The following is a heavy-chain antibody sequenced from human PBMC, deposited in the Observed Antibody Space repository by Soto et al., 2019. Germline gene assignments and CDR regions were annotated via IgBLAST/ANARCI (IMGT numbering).Heavy chain of an antibody. V-gene: IGHV2-26*01. CDR3: ARVRFLEFFPKYFYAMDV. CDR2: IFSNDEK. D-gene: IGHD3-3*01. CDR1: GLSLSNARVG. Sequence: QVTLKESGPVLVKPTETLTLTCTVSGLSLSNARVGVTWIRQPPGKALECLADIFSNDEKSYSPSLRSRLTISKDTSKSQAVLTMTNMDPGDTATYYCARVRFLEFFPKYFYAMDVWGPGTTVTVSS. J-gene: IGHJ6*02.